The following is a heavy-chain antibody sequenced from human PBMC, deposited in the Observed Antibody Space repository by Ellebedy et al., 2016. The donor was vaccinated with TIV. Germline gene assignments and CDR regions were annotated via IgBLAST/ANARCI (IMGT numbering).Heavy chain of an antibody. CDR1: GGSISSSSHY. Sequence: SETLSLTXTVSGGSISSSSHYWGWIRQPPGKGLEWIGSTHYSGNTYDNPSLKSRITISVDTSKNQFSLKLSSVTAADTAVYYCARDHDYIWGSYRKYNWFDPWGQGTLVTVSS. CDR2: THYSGNT. CDR3: ARDHDYIWGSYRKYNWFDP. J-gene: IGHJ5*02. D-gene: IGHD3-16*02. V-gene: IGHV4-39*07.